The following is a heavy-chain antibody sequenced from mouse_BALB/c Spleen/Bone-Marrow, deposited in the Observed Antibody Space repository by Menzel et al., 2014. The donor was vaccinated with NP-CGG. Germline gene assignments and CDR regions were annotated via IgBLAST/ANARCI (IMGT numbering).Heavy chain of an antibody. D-gene: IGHD2-14*01. J-gene: IGHJ2*01. CDR1: GYTFTSYY. CDR3: ARRYDDYFDY. Sequence: VQLQQSGPELVKPGASVRISCKASGYTFTSYYIYWVKQRPGQGLEWIGWIYPGNVNTKYNEKFKGKATLTADKSSSTAYMQLSSLTSEDSAVYFCARRYDDYFDYWGQGTTLTVSS. V-gene: IGHV1S56*01. CDR2: IYPGNVNT.